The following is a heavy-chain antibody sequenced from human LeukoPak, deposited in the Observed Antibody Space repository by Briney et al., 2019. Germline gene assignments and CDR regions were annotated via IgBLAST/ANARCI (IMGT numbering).Heavy chain of an antibody. CDR2: IKQDGSEK. CDR1: GFTFSNYR. CDR3: ARLRTFDY. J-gene: IGHJ4*02. D-gene: IGHD1-14*01. Sequence: PGGSLRLSCAASGFTFSNYRMSWVRQAPGKGLEWVANIKQDGSEKYYVDSVKGRFTISRDNAKNSLYLQMNSLRAEDTAVYYCARLRTFDYWGQGTLVTVSS. V-gene: IGHV3-7*03.